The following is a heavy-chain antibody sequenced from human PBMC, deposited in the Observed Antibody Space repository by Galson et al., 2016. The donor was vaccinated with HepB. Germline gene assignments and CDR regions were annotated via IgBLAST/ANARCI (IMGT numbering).Heavy chain of an antibody. Sequence: SLRLSCAASGFTFSSHAMNWVRQAPGKGLEWVSGISGSGDSTFYADSVKGRFTISRDNSKNTLYLEMNSLRAEDTAVYYCAKDRGRGADNFWSGPRNYFDSWGQGTLVVVSS. CDR1: GFTFSSHA. CDR2: ISGSGDST. J-gene: IGHJ4*02. V-gene: IGHV3-23*01. D-gene: IGHD3-3*01. CDR3: AKDRGRGADNFWSGPRNYFDS.